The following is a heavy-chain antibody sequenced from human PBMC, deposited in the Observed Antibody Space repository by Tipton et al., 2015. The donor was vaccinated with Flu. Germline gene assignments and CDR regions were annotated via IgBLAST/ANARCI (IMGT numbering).Heavy chain of an antibody. CDR2: INQGGSEK. D-gene: IGHD2-2*01. CDR3: ARTRGGYCTSSSCYADYFDY. Sequence: SLRLSCAASGFTFSTYWMGWVRQAPGKGLEWVANINQGGSEKYYVDSVKGRFTISRDNAKNSLHLQMNSLRAEDTAVYYCARTRGGYCTSSSCYADYFDYWGQGTLVTVSS. CDR1: GFTFSTYW. J-gene: IGHJ4*02. V-gene: IGHV3-7*01.